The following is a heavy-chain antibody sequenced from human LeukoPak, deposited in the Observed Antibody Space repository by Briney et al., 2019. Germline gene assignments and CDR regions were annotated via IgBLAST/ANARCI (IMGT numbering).Heavy chain of an antibody. CDR2: INLNSGGT. Sequence: GASVKVSCKASGYAFTGYYMHWVRQAPGQGLEWMGWINLNSGGTNYAQKFQGRVTMTRDTSISTAYMELSRLRSDDTAVYYCARDRPITYSSSSNDAFDIWGQGTMVTVSS. CDR1: GYAFTGYY. J-gene: IGHJ3*02. V-gene: IGHV1-2*02. CDR3: ARDRPITYSSSSNDAFDI. D-gene: IGHD6-6*01.